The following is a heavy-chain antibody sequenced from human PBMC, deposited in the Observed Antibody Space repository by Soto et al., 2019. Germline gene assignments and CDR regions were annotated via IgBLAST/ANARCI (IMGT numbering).Heavy chain of an antibody. D-gene: IGHD3-22*01. Sequence: EVQLVESGGGLVQPGGSLKLSCAASGFTFSGSAMHWVRQASGKGLEWVGRIRSKANSYATAYAASVKGRFTISRDDSKNTAYLQMNSLKTEDTAVYYCTRLNYYDSSGYRNLNCDYWGQGTLVTVSS. CDR3: TRLNYYDSSGYRNLNCDY. CDR1: GFTFSGSA. CDR2: IRSKANSYAT. V-gene: IGHV3-73*02. J-gene: IGHJ4*02.